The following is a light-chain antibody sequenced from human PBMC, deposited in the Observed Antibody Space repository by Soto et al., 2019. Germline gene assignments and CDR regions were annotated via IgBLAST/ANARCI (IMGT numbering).Light chain of an antibody. CDR1: QGIRTY. CDR3: LQVDVYPWT. J-gene: IGKJ1*01. V-gene: IGKV1-9*01. Sequence: IHLTQSPSSLSASVGDRVTITCRASQGIRTYLAWYQQTPGKAPKILIYSASTLQSGAPSRFRGRGSGTDFTLTISSLQPEDFATYYCLQVDVYPWTFGQGTKVDIK. CDR2: SAS.